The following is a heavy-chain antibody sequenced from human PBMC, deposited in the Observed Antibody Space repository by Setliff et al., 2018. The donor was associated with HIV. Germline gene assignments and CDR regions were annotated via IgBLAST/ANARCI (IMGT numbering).Heavy chain of an antibody. V-gene: IGHV4-31*03. D-gene: IGHD3-10*01. CDR1: GGSISSGGYY. J-gene: IGHJ4*02. Sequence: SETLSLTCTVSGGSISSGGYYWSWIRQHPGKGLEWIGYMYHSGSTYYSPSLKSRVTISEDTSKNQFSLKLTSVTAADTALYYCVTTDYFYGRNNFEYWGQGALVTVSS. CDR2: MYHSGST. CDR3: VTTDYFYGRNNFEY.